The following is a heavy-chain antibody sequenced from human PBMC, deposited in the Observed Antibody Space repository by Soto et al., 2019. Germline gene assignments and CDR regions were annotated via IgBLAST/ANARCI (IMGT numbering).Heavy chain of an antibody. Sequence: EVQLLESGGGLVQPGGSLRLSCAASGFTFSSYAMSWVRQAPGKVLEWVSAISGSGGSTYYADSVKGRFTISRDNSKNTLYLQMNSLRAEDTAVYYCATAPFVGATSPWDYWGQGTLVTVSS. V-gene: IGHV3-23*01. CDR1: GFTFSSYA. J-gene: IGHJ4*02. CDR3: ATAPFVGATSPWDY. D-gene: IGHD1-26*01. CDR2: ISGSGGST.